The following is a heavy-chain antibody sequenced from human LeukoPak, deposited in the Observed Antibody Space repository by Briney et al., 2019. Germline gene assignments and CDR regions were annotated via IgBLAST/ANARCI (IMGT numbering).Heavy chain of an antibody. CDR3: ARVVYYGSGERGHFDS. CDR1: GYTFTSYG. J-gene: IGHJ4*02. D-gene: IGHD3-10*01. Sequence: ASVKVSCKASGYTFTSYGISWVRQAPGQGLEWMGWISAYNGNTNYAQKLQGRVTMTTDTSTSTTYMDLSSLTSEDTVVYYCARVVYYGSGERGHFDSWGQGTPVTVSS. V-gene: IGHV1-18*01. CDR2: ISAYNGNT.